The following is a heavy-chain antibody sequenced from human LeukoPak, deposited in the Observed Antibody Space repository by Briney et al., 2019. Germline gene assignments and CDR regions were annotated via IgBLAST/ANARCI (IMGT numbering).Heavy chain of an antibody. J-gene: IGHJ4*02. D-gene: IGHD5-18*01. CDR2: ISWNSGSI. V-gene: IGHV3-9*03. CDR3: TKASGYSSGAVDY. Sequence: GGSLRLSCAASGFTFDDYGMHWVRQAPGKDLERVSGISWNSGSIGYADSVKGRFTISRDNAKSTLYLQMNSLRADDMALYYCTKASGYSSGAVDYWGQGTLVTVSS. CDR1: GFTFDDYG.